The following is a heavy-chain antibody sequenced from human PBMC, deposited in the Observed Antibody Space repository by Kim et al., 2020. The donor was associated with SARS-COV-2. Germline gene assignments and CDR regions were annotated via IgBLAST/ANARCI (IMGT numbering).Heavy chain of an antibody. CDR3: ARYYYDSSGYYDY. D-gene: IGHD3-22*01. V-gene: IGHV3-30*04. Sequence: GGSLRLSCAASGFTFSSYAMHWVRQAPGKGLEWVAVISYDGSNKYYADSVKGRFTISRDNSKNTLYLQMNSLRAEDTAVYYCARYYYDSSGYYDYWGQGT. CDR1: GFTFSSYA. CDR2: ISYDGSNK. J-gene: IGHJ4*02.